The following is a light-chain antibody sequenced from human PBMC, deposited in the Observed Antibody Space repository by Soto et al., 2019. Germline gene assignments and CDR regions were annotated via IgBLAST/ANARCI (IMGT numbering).Light chain of an antibody. Sequence: DIVMTQSPDSLAVSLGERATINCKSNQSLLYTSNNKNYLAWYQQKPGQRPKVLIYWASTRESGVPERFSGSGSGTEFTLTISSLQAEDVAVYYCQQYYSFRVTFGQGTRPEIK. CDR3: QQYYSFRVT. V-gene: IGKV4-1*01. CDR1: QSLLYTSNNKNY. CDR2: WAS. J-gene: IGKJ5*01.